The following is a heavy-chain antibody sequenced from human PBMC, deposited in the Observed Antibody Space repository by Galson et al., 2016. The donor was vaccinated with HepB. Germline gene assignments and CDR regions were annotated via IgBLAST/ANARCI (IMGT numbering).Heavy chain of an antibody. Sequence: SLRLSCAASGFTFNNYGMSWVRQAPGKGLEWVSIIGANGEAAYYTDSVQGRFSISRDNSKKMLFLEVSSLRAEDTAVYYCARRAELALGRYWYIFGMDVWGHGTTVTVSS. J-gene: IGHJ6*02. D-gene: IGHD1-1*01. V-gene: IGHV3-23*01. CDR3: ARRAELALGRYWYIFGMDV. CDR2: IGANGEAA. CDR1: GFTFNNYG.